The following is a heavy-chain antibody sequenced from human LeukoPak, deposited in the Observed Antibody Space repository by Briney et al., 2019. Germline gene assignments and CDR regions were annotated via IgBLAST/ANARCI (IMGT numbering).Heavy chain of an antibody. CDR3: ARAGLPDSDYYYYYYMDV. J-gene: IGHJ6*03. Sequence: GASVKVSCKASGYTFTSYDINWVRQAPGQGLEWMGWINTNTGNPTYAQGFTGRFVFSLDTSVTTTYLQISSLRAEDTAVYYCARAGLPDSDYYYYYYMDVWGKGTTVTVSS. CDR2: INTNTGNP. V-gene: IGHV7-4-1*02. CDR1: GYTFTSYD. D-gene: IGHD2-21*02.